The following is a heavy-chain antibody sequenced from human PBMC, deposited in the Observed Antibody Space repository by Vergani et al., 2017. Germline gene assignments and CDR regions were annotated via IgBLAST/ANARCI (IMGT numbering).Heavy chain of an antibody. CDR2: IYPGDSDT. D-gene: IGHD3-10*01. CDR3: ARRAYYYGSGSYYLPSYFDY. V-gene: IGHV5-51*01. Sequence: EVQLVPSGAEVKKPGASLKISCKASGYSFTSYWIGWVRQMPGKGLEWMGIIYPGDSDTRYSPSFQGQVTISADKSISTAYLQWSSLKASDTAMYYCARRAYYYGSGSYYLPSYFDYWGQGTLVTVSS. J-gene: IGHJ4*02. CDR1: GYSFTSYW.